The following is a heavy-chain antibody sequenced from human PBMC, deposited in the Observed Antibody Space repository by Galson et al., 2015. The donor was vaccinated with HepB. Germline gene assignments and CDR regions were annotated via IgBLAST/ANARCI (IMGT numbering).Heavy chain of an antibody. CDR1: GYTFTDYY. CDR2: INPNSGGT. CDR3: ARPLLAELSPDAFDI. D-gene: IGHD3-16*02. J-gene: IGHJ3*02. V-gene: IGHV1-2*06. Sequence: SVKVSCKASGYTFTDYYMHWVRQAPGQGLEWMGRINPNSGGTNYAQKFQGRATMTRDTSINTAYMELSRLTSDDTAMYYCARPLLAELSPDAFDIWGQGTVVTVSS.